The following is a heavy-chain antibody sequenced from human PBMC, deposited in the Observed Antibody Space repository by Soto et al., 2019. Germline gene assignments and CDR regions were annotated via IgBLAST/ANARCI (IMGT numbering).Heavy chain of an antibody. CDR1: GFTFSDYY. D-gene: IGHD6-13*01. CDR3: ARLIAAAGFYWFDP. CDR2: ISSSGSTI. V-gene: IGHV3-11*01. Sequence: GGSLRLSCAASGFTFSDYYMSWIRQAPGKGLEWVSYISSSGSTIYYADSVKGRFTISRDNAKNSLYLQMNSLRAEDTAVYYCARLIAAAGFYWFDPWGQGTLVTVSS. J-gene: IGHJ5*02.